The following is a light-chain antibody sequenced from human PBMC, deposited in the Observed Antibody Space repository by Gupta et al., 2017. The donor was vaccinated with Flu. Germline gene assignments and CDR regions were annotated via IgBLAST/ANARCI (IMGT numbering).Light chain of an antibody. V-gene: IGKV3-20*01. CDR3: HQYSISPRA. Sequence: EIVLTQSPDTLSLSPGERVTLSCRASQSVSDSSLAWYQQKLGQVPRLLIYGASNRATGIPDRFRGSGSGTDFTLTISRLEPEDFAVFYCHQYSISPRAFGQGTKVEVK. CDR1: QSVSDSS. J-gene: IGKJ1*01. CDR2: GAS.